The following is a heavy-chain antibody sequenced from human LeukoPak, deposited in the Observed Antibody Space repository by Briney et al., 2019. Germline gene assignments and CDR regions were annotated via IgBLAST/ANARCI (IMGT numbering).Heavy chain of an antibody. V-gene: IGHV4-39*01. J-gene: IGHJ5*02. CDR2: IYYSGST. CDR1: GGSISSSSYY. Sequence: PSETLSLTCSVSGGSISSSSYYWGWIRQPPGKGLEWIGSIYYSGSTYYNPSLKSRVPISVEPSKNQFSLKLSSVTAADTAVYYCARGGSAFDPWGQGTLVTVSS. D-gene: IGHD2-15*01. CDR3: ARGGSAFDP.